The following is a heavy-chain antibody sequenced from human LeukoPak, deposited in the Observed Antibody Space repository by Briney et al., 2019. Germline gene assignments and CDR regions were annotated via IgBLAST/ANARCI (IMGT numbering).Heavy chain of an antibody. CDR3: ALQRPLKGV. CDR1: GGSVSSGSYY. Sequence: ETLSLTCTVSGGSVSSGSYYWSWVRQAPGKGLEWVSVIYSGGITYYADSVKGRFTISRDNSKNTLYLQMNSLRAEDTAVYYCALQRPLKGVWGQGTTVTVSS. CDR2: IYSGGIT. J-gene: IGHJ6*02. D-gene: IGHD1-1*01. V-gene: IGHV3-66*04.